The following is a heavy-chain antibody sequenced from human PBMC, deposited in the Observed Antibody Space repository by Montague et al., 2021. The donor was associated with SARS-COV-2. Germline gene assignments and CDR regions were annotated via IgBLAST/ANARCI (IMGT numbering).Heavy chain of an antibody. CDR1: GGSISSSGYY. Sequence: SETLSLTCTVSGGSISSSGYYWGWIRQPPGKGLEWIGRIYYSGSTYYNPSLKSRVTISVDTSKNQFSLKLSSVTAADTAVYYCARRVTGTTVHYYYYGMDVWGQGTTVTVSS. CDR3: ARRVTGTTVHYYYYGMDV. D-gene: IGHD1-20*01. J-gene: IGHJ6*02. CDR2: IYYSGST. V-gene: IGHV4-39*01.